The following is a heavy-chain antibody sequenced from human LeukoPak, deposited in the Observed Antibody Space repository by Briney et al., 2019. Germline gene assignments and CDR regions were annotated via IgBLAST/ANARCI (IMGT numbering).Heavy chain of an antibody. Sequence: GGSLRLSWAASGFTFSSYAMSWARQAPGKGLEGVSAISGSGGSTYYADSVKGRFTISRDNAKNSLYLQMNSLRAEDTAVYYCAREESITMIVVVSAFDIWGQGTMVTVSS. CDR1: GFTFSSYA. D-gene: IGHD3-22*01. J-gene: IGHJ3*02. CDR3: AREESITMIVVVSAFDI. CDR2: ISGSGGST. V-gene: IGHV3-23*01.